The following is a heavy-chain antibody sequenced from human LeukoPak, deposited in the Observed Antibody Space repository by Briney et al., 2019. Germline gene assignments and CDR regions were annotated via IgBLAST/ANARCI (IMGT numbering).Heavy chain of an antibody. CDR1: GFTFSSYA. Sequence: GGSLRLSCAASGFTFSSYAMHWVRQAPGKGLEWVAVISYDGSNKYYADSVKGRFTISRDNSKNTLYLQMNSLRAEDTAVYYCARSLSSSWYGGDYWGQGTLVTVSS. D-gene: IGHD6-13*01. J-gene: IGHJ4*02. V-gene: IGHV3-30-3*01. CDR2: ISYDGSNK. CDR3: ARSLSSSWYGGDY.